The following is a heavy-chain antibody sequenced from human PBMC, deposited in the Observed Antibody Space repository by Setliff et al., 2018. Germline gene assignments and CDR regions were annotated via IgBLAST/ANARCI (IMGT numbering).Heavy chain of an antibody. D-gene: IGHD1-1*01. CDR3: AHGPQLEYYYFDY. CDR1: GGSFSTYYW. J-gene: IGHJ4*02. CDR2: IYWDDDK. V-gene: IGHV2-5*02. Sequence: TLSLTCAVYGGSFSTYYWIWIRQPPGKALEWLALIYWDDDKRYSPSLKSRLTITKDTSKNQVVLTMTNMDPVDTATYYCAHGPQLEYYYFDYWGQGTLVTVSS.